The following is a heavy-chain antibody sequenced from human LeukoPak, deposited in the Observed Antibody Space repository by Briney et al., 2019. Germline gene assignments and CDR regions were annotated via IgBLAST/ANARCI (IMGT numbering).Heavy chain of an antibody. Sequence: ASVKVSCKASGYTFTSYGISWVRQAPGQGLEWMGWISAYNGNTNYAQKLQGRVTMTTDTSTSTAYMELRSLRSDDTAVYYCARVDTAGYCSGGSCRRFDPWGQGTLVTVSS. V-gene: IGHV1-18*01. D-gene: IGHD2-15*01. J-gene: IGHJ5*02. CDR2: ISAYNGNT. CDR1: GYTFTSYG. CDR3: ARVDTAGYCSGGSCRRFDP.